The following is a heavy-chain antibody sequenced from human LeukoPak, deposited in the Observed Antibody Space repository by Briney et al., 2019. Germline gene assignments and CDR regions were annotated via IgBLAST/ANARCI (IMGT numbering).Heavy chain of an antibody. CDR1: GFSFNSYT. V-gene: IGHV3-21*06. CDR2: ISGLGTYT. CDR3: AKELDSSGYYYYFDY. J-gene: IGHJ4*02. Sequence: GGSLRLSCAGTGFSFNSYTIHWVRLAPGKGLEWVSSISGLGTYTHYVDSVKGRFLISRDNAKNTVFLQMNSLRVDDTAVYYCAKELDSSGYYYYFDYWGQGSLVTVSS. D-gene: IGHD3-22*01.